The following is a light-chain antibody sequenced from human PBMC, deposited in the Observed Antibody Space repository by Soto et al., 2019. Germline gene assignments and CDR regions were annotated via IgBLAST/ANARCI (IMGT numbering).Light chain of an antibody. Sequence: QSALTQPASVSGSPGQSITISCTGSSSDVGTYNYVSWYQHHPGQAPKLIIYEVINRPSGVSHRFSGSKSGNTASLTISGVQAEDEADYYCSSYTRSSTYVFGIGTKVTVL. CDR1: SSDVGTYNY. CDR2: EVI. CDR3: SSYTRSSTYV. J-gene: IGLJ1*01. V-gene: IGLV2-14*01.